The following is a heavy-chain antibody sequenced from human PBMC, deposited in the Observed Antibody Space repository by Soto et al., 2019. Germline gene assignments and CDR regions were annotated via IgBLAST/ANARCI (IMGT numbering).Heavy chain of an antibody. CDR2: ISNDGIKK. CDR3: AKLPQWVAKCGMDV. J-gene: IGHJ6*02. CDR1: GFTFSSYG. D-gene: IGHD1-26*01. V-gene: IGHV3-30*18. Sequence: QVQLVESGGGVVQPGGSLRISCAASGFTFSSYGVHWVRQAPGKGLEWVAVISNDGIKKNYGESAKGRFTISRDNSKKTQYLQMNSLRTEDTAVYYCAKLPQWVAKCGMDVWGQGTTVNVSS.